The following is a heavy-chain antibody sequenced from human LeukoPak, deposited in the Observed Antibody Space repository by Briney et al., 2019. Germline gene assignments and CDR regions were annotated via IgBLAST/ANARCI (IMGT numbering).Heavy chain of an antibody. CDR3: AREYYDSSGYYPNYFDY. Sequence: SKTLSLTGTVSGGSISSHYWSWIRQPPGKGLEWIGYIYYSGSTNYNPSLKSRVTISVDTSKNQFSLKLSSVTAADTAVYYCAREYYDSSGYYPNYFDYWGQGTLVTVSS. V-gene: IGHV4-59*11. CDR2: IYYSGST. D-gene: IGHD3-22*01. J-gene: IGHJ4*02. CDR1: GGSISSHY.